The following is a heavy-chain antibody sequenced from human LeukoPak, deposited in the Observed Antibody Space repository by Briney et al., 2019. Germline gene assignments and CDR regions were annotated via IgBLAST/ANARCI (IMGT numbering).Heavy chain of an antibody. Sequence: GGSLRLSCAASGFSFSSHGMSWVRQAPGKGLEWVSGIIGGAGGTYYADSVKGRFTISRDNAKNTLYLQMNSLRAEDTAVYYCARDRPDILTGYTNDAFDIWGQGTMVTVSS. CDR1: GFSFSSHG. CDR3: ARDRPDILTGYTNDAFDI. J-gene: IGHJ3*02. V-gene: IGHV3-23*01. D-gene: IGHD3-9*01. CDR2: IIGGAGGT.